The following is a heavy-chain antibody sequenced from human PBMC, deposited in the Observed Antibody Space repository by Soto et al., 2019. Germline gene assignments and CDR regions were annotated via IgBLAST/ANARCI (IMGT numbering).Heavy chain of an antibody. CDR1: GFTFSSYA. CDR3: AKDSGRGSADYYFDY. V-gene: IGHV3-30*09. D-gene: IGHD3-10*01. CDR2: LSSDGKDK. Sequence: ESGGGVVQPGRSLRLSCAASGFTFSSYAIHWVRQAPGKGLEGVAVLSSDGKDKYSADSMKGRFAISRDNSKNTLDRQMNSLRAEDTAVYYCAKDSGRGSADYYFDYWGQGTLVTVSS. J-gene: IGHJ4*02.